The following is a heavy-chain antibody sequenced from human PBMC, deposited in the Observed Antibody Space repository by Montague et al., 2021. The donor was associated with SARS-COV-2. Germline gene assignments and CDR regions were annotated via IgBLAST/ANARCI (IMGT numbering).Heavy chain of an antibody. CDR2: IYYSGST. CDR1: GGSISSYY. CDR3: ARYTRQMRLIVFDYGMDV. V-gene: IGHV4-59*01. Sequence: SETLSLTCTVPGGSISSYYWSWIRQPPGKGLEWIGYIYYSGSTNYNPSPKSRVTISVDTSKNQFSLKLSSVTAADTAVYYCARYTRQMRLIVFDYGMDVWGQGTTVTVSS. J-gene: IGHJ6*02. D-gene: IGHD3-16*02.